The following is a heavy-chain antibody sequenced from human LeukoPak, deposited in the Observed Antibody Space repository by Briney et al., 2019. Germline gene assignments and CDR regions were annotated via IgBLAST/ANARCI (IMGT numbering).Heavy chain of an antibody. CDR2: INSDGSTT. CDR3: ARVTWNYVPFDY. D-gene: IGHD3-10*02. Sequence: PGGSLRLSCAASGFTFSSYWMHWVRQAPGKGLVWVSSINSDGSTTTYAASVKGRFTISRDNARNTLYLQMNSLGAEDTAVYYCARVTWNYVPFDYWGQGTLVTVSS. J-gene: IGHJ4*02. CDR1: GFTFSSYW. V-gene: IGHV3-74*01.